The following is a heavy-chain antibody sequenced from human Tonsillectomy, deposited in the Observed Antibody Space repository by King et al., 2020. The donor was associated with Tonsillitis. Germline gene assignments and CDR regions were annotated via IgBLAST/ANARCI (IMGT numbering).Heavy chain of an antibody. CDR3: ARGCLSYGSWSYENSYAVES. V-gene: IGHV3-72*01. D-gene: IGHD3-10*01. CDR2: TRNKAHTYTT. J-gene: IGHJ3*01. Sequence: QLVQSGGGLVQPGGSLRLSCAASGFSFSDHYMDWVRQAPGKGLEWVGRTRNKAHTYTTEYAVSVKGRFTISRDDSKNSVYLQMNSLKTEDTAVYYCARGCLSYGSWSYENSYAVESRGNGTKVTVSS. CDR1: GFSFSDHY.